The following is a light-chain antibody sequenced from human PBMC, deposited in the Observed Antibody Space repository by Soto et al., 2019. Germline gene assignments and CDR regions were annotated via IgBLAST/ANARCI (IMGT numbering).Light chain of an antibody. CDR1: QAINTY. J-gene: IGKJ4*01. CDR3: QQYDNWPLT. V-gene: IGKV3-11*02. Sequence: EIVLTQSPVSLSLSPGDRATLSCRASQAINTYLAWYQQKSGQAPRLLFYEASNRAAGIPARFSAFGSGRDFTLTIVNLEPDDFAVYYCQQYDNWPLTFGGGTRVELK. CDR2: EAS.